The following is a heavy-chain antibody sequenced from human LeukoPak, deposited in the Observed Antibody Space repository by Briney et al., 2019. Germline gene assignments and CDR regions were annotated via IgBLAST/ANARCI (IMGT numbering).Heavy chain of an antibody. CDR2: ISGSGADT. D-gene: IGHD3-10*01. V-gene: IGHV3-23*01. CDR3: AKPHYSGSGSYSREDY. J-gene: IGHJ4*02. CDR1: GFTFSSYA. Sequence: GGSLRLSCAASGFTFSSYAMTWVRQAPGKGLECVSAISGSGADTYYADSVKGRFAISRDNSKITVYLQMNSLRAEDTAVYYCAKPHYSGSGSYSREDYWGQGTLVTVSS.